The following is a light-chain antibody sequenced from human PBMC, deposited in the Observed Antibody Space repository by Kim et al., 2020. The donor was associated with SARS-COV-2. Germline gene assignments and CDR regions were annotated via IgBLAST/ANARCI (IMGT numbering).Light chain of an antibody. J-gene: IGLJ2*01. CDR1: SSDVGGYNY. CDR2: EVS. V-gene: IGLV2-8*01. Sequence: SVTISCTGTSSDVGGYNYVSWYQQHPGKAPKLMIYEVSKQPSGVPDRFSGSKSGNTASLTVSGLQAEDEADYYCSSYAGSNNYVVFGGGTQLTVL. CDR3: SSYAGSNNYVV.